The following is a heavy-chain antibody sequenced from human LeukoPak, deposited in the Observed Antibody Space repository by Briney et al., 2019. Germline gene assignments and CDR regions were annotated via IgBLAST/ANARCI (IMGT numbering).Heavy chain of an antibody. D-gene: IGHD3-16*01. Sequence: GGSLRLSCAASGFTFRTYWMNWGRQAPGKGLEWVGKINEDGSEKYYVDSAKGRFTISRDNAKNLLYLQMNSLRAEDTAVYHGVTEQYAYAYWGQGTLVTVSS. CDR1: GFTFRTYW. CDR3: VTEQYAYAY. V-gene: IGHV3-7*01. J-gene: IGHJ4*02. CDR2: INEDGSEK.